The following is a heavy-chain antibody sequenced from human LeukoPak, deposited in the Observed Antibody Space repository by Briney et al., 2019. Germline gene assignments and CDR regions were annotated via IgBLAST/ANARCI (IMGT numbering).Heavy chain of an antibody. Sequence: GGSLRLSCAAAGFTFSNYEMNWDRQAPGQGLEWVSYISSSGLTIYYGDSMKGRFTISRDNAKNSLYLQMNSLRAEDTAVYYYVRGSVAVYWGQGTVVTVSS. CDR3: VRGSVAVY. V-gene: IGHV3-48*03. CDR2: ISSSGLTI. J-gene: IGHJ4*02. CDR1: GFTFSNYE.